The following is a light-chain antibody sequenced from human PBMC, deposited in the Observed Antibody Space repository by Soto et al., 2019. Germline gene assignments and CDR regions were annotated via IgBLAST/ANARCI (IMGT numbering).Light chain of an antibody. CDR3: SSYAGSNKM. CDR1: SSDVGSYNY. Sequence: QSALTQPPSASGSPGQSVTISCTGTSSDVGSYNYVSWYQQHPGKAPKLMIYEVSKRPSGVPDRFSGSKSGNTASLTVSGLQAEDEANYYCSSYAGSNKMFGGGTQLTVL. J-gene: IGLJ3*02. CDR2: EVS. V-gene: IGLV2-8*01.